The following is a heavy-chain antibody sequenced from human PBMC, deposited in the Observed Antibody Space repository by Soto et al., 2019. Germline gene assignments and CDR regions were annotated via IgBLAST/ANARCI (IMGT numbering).Heavy chain of an antibody. CDR3: ARGRDIVVVPAARGNWFDP. CDR2: IYYSGST. J-gene: IGHJ5*02. CDR1: GGSISSGGYY. Sequence: QVQLQESGPGLVKPSQTLSLTCTVSGGSISSGGYYWSWIRQHPGKGLEWIGYIYYSGSTYYNPSLKSRVTISVDTSKNQFSLKLSSVTAADTAVYYCARGRDIVVVPAARGNWFDPWGQGTLVTVSS. V-gene: IGHV4-31*03. D-gene: IGHD2-2*01.